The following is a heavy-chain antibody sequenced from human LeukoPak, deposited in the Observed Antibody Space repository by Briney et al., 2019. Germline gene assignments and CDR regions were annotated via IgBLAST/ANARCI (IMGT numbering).Heavy chain of an antibody. CDR3: AKDYPYYYDSSGYYY. J-gene: IGHJ4*02. Sequence: GGSLRLSCAASGFTFSSYAMSWVRQAPGKGLEWVSAISGSGGSTYCADSVKGRFTISRDNSKNTLYLQMNSLRAEDTAVYYCAKDYPYYYDSSGYYYWGQGTLVTVSS. V-gene: IGHV3-23*01. CDR2: ISGSGGST. CDR1: GFTFSSYA. D-gene: IGHD3-22*01.